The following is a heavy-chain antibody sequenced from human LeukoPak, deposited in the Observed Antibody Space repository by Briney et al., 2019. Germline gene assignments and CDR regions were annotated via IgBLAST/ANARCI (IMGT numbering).Heavy chain of an antibody. J-gene: IGHJ4*02. CDR1: GGSISSYY. CDR2: IYYSGST. D-gene: IGHD1-26*01. Sequence: SETLSFTCTVSGGSISSYYWSGIRQPPGKGLEWIGYIYYSGSTNYNPSLKSRVTISVDTSKNQFSLKLRSVTAADTAVYYCARAASGSYYEVNYWGQGTLVTVSS. V-gene: IGHV4-59*01. CDR3: ARAASGSYYEVNY.